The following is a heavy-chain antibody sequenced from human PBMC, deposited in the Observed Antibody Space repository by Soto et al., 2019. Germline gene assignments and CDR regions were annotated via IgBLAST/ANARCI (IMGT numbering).Heavy chain of an antibody. J-gene: IGHJ4*02. D-gene: IGHD5-18*01. CDR3: ASGVGYTYGFSGY. V-gene: IGHV4-34*01. CDR2: INHSGSA. CDR1: NGSPDGYY. Sequence: SETLSLTCAVQNGSPDGYYWSWLRQTPGKGLEWVREINHSGSAHCKPSLKSRVSMSVDTSKNRASLTLSSVTAADTSVYFCASGVGYTYGFSGYWGPGTLVTVSS.